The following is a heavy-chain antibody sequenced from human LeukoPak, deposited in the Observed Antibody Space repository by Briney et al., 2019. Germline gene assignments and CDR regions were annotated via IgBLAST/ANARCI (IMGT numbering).Heavy chain of an antibody. CDR3: AKDSVSPYYYYGMDV. CDR1: GFTFSSYG. Sequence: PGGSLRLSCAASGFTFSSYGMHWVRQAPGKGLEWVAVISYDGSNKYYADSVKGRFTISRDNSKNSLYLQMNSLRAEDTALYYCAKDSVSPYYYYGMDVWGQGTTVTVSS. J-gene: IGHJ6*02. CDR2: ISYDGSNK. V-gene: IGHV3-30*18.